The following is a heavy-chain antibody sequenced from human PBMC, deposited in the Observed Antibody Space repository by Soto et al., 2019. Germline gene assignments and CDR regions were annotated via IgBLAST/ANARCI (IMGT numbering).Heavy chain of an antibody. CDR3: ANDHYGMDV. J-gene: IGHJ6*02. CDR2: LSGSGGST. Sequence: GGSLRLSCAASGLTFSSYAMNWVRQAPGKGLEWVSALSGSGGSTYYADSVKGRFTISRDTSKNTLYLQMNSLRAEDTAVYYCANDHYGMDVWGQGTTVTVS. V-gene: IGHV3-23*01. CDR1: GLTFSSYA.